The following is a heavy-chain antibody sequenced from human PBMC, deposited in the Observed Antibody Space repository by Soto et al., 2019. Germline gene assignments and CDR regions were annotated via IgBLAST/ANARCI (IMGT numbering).Heavy chain of an antibody. CDR1: GGSFSGYY. CDR2: INHSGST. CDR3: ARHFSVDYFDY. Sequence: ETLSLTCAVYGGSFSGYYWSWIRQPPGKGLEWIGEINHSGSTNYNPSLKSRVTISVDTSKNQFSLKLSSVTAADTAVYYCARHFSVDYFDYWGQGALVTVS. V-gene: IGHV4-34*01. J-gene: IGHJ4*02.